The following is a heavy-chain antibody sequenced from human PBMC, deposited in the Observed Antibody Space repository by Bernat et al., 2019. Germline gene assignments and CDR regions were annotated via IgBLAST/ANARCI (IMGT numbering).Heavy chain of an antibody. CDR2: IYYSGST. CDR3: ASTYSGLYGYAFDI. J-gene: IGHJ3*02. CDR1: GGSVSSGSYY. D-gene: IGHD5-12*01. Sequence: QVQLQESGPGLVKPSETLSLTCTVSGGSVSSGSYYWSWIRQPPGKGLEWIGYIYYSGSTNYNPSLKSRVTISVDTSKNQFSLKLSSVTAADTAVYYCASTYSGLYGYAFDIWGQGTMVTVSS. V-gene: IGHV4-61*01.